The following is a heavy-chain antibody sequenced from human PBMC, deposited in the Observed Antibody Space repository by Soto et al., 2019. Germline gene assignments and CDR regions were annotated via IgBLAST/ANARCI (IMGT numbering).Heavy chain of an antibody. D-gene: IGHD2-2*02. J-gene: IGHJ6*02. CDR3: SRARYCTSPSCYNHYYYGMDI. CDR1: GYTLTKYG. Sequence: QLVQSGGEVKKPGASVRVSCKASGYTLTKYGIPWVRQAPGQGLEWMGWIGVYNGKTNYARKLKGRVIMTADQSASTAYMELRSLRSDDTAVYYCSRARYCTSPSCYNHYYYGMDIWGQGTTVSVSS. CDR2: IGVYNGKT. V-gene: IGHV1-18*04.